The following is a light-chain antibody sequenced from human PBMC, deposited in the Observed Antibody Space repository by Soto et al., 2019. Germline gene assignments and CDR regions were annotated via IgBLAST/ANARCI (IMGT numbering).Light chain of an antibody. CDR3: SSYTSSRAYV. J-gene: IGLJ1*01. V-gene: IGLV2-14*01. Sequence: PGQSITISCTGTSSDVGGYNYVSWYQQQSGKAPKLMIHEVSNRPSGVSNRFSGSKSGNTASLTISGLQAEDEADYYCSSYTSSRAYVLGIGTKVTVL. CDR1: SSDVGGYNY. CDR2: EVS.